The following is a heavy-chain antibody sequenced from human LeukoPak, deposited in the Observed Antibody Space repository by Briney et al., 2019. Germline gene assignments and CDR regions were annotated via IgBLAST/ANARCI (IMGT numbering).Heavy chain of an antibody. CDR3: ARAPAVFGDVYYFDY. Sequence: GASVKVSCKASGYTFTSYGISWARQAPGQGLEWMGWISAYNGNTNYAQKLQGRATMTTDTSTSTAYMELRSLRSDDTAVYYCARAPAVFGDVYYFDYWGQGTLVTVSS. V-gene: IGHV1-18*01. J-gene: IGHJ4*02. D-gene: IGHD3-3*01. CDR1: GYTFTSYG. CDR2: ISAYNGNT.